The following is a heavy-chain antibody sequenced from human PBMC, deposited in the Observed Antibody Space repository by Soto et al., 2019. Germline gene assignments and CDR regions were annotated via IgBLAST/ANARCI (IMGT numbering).Heavy chain of an antibody. V-gene: IGHV4-31*03. CDR3: ARGYDSSGYYLEVFDY. Sequence: PSETLSLTCTVSGGSISSGGYYWSWIRQHPGKGLEWIGYIYYSGSTYYNPSLKSRVTISVDTSKNQFSLKLSSVTAADTAVYYCARGYDSSGYYLEVFDYWGQGTLVTVSS. D-gene: IGHD3-22*01. CDR1: GGSISSGGYY. CDR2: IYYSGST. J-gene: IGHJ4*02.